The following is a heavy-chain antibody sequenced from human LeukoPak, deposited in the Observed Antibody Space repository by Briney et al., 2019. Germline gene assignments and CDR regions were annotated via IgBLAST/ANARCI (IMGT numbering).Heavy chain of an antibody. CDR2: LRQDGSQK. Sequence: GGSLRLSCAASGFTFSSYWMSWVRQAPGKGLEWVATLRQDGSQKYYVDSVKGRFTISRDSAKNSLYLQMNSLRAEDTAVYYCARESGSVTSEVDFDYWGQGTLVTVSS. CDR3: ARESGSVTSEVDFDY. V-gene: IGHV3-7*01. D-gene: IGHD4-17*01. J-gene: IGHJ4*02. CDR1: GFTFSSYW.